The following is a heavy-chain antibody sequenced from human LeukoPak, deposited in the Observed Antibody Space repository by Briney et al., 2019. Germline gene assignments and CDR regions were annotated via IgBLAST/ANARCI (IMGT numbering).Heavy chain of an antibody. V-gene: IGHV3-23*01. Sequence: PGASLRLSCAAYGFTFSSYDMSWDRQAPGKGLEWVSAITGSGGNTYCADSVKGRFTISRDNSKNTVFLQMNSLRAEDTAVYYCAKWGDYVVLTGYYVSDYWGQGTLVTVSS. CDR3: AKWGDYVVLTGYYVSDY. CDR1: GFTFSSYD. CDR2: ITGSGGNT. D-gene: IGHD3-9*01. J-gene: IGHJ4*02.